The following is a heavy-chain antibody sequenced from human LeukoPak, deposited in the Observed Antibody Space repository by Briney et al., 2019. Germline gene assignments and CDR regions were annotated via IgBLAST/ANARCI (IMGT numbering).Heavy chain of an antibody. CDR3: AKYQDSSGYYYNAFDI. V-gene: IGHV3-48*01. Sequence: PGGSLRLSCAASGFTFSSYSMNWVRQAPGKGLEWVSYISSSSSTIYYADSVKGRFTISRDNAKNSLYLQMNSLRAEDTAVYYCAKYQDSSGYYYNAFDIWGQGTMVTVSS. CDR2: ISSSSSTI. D-gene: IGHD3-22*01. J-gene: IGHJ3*02. CDR1: GFTFSSYS.